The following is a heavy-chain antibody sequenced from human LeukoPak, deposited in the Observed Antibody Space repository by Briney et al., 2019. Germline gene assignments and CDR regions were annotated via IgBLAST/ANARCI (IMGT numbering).Heavy chain of an antibody. V-gene: IGHV3-21*05. CDR2: ISSSSSYT. D-gene: IGHD3-10*01. CDR3: ARDQSKYYYGSGRD. J-gene: IGHJ4*02. CDR1: GFSFSSYW. Sequence: GGSLRLSCAASGFSFSSYWMSWVRQAPGKGLEWVSYISSSSSYTNYADSVKGRFTISRDNAKNSLYLQMNSLRAEDTAVYYCARDQSKYYYGSGRDWGQGTLVTVSS.